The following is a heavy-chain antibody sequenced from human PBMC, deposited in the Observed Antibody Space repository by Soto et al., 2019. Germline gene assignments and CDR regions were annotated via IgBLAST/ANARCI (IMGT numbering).Heavy chain of an antibody. J-gene: IGHJ5*02. D-gene: IGHD1-7*01. V-gene: IGHV4-31*11. Sequence: QVQLQESGPGLVKPSQTLSLTCAVSGGSISSGGYYWSWIRQHPGKGLEWIGYIYYSGSTYYNPSLKSRVTISVDTSKNQFSMKLSSVTAADTAVYYCAREIPETTSGWFDPWGQGTLVTVSS. CDR3: AREIPETTSGWFDP. CDR2: IYYSGST. CDR1: GGSISSGGYY.